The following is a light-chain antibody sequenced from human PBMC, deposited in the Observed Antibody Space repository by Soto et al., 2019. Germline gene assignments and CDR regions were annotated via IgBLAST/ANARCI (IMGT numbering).Light chain of an antibody. CDR3: SSYASSSALVV. Sequence: QSALTQPASVSGSPGQSISISCTGTSSDVGAYNFVSWYQQHPGKAPKLIIYEVSNRPSGVSNRFSGSKSANTASLTISGLQAEDEADYYCSSYASSSALVVFGGGTQLTVL. CDR1: SSDVGAYNF. V-gene: IGLV2-14*01. J-gene: IGLJ2*01. CDR2: EVS.